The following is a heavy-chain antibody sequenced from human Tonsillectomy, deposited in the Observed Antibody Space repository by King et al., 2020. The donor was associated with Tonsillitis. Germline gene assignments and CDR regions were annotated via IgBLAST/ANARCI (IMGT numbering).Heavy chain of an antibody. D-gene: IGHD6-19*01. J-gene: IGHJ4*02. CDR2: IYYTGSA. Sequence: QLQESGPGLVKPSETLSLTCTVSGGSISSYYWSWLRQPPGKGLEWIGYIYYTGSANYNPSLKGRVTISVDTSKNQFSLKLSSVTAADTAVYYCARSLPNSSGLYGAFDYWGQGTLVTVSS. V-gene: IGHV4-59*01. CDR1: GGSISSYY. CDR3: ARSLPNSSGLYGAFDY.